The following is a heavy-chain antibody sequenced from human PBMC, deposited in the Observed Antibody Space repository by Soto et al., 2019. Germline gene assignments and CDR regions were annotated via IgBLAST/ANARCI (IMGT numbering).Heavy chain of an antibody. CDR3: AKDSLLVGIAAAGRYYYYYYGMDV. V-gene: IGHV3-23*01. CDR1: GFTFSSYA. J-gene: IGHJ6*02. CDR2: ISGSGGST. D-gene: IGHD6-13*01. Sequence: TGGSLRLSCAAPGFTFSSYAMSWVRQAPGKGLEWVSAISGSGGSTYYADSVKGRFTISRDNSKNTLYLQMNSLRAEDTAVYYCAKDSLLVGIAAAGRYYYYYYGMDVWGQGTTVTVSS.